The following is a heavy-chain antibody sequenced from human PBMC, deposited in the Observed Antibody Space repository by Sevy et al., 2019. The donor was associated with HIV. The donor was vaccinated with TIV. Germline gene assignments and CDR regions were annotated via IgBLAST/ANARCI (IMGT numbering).Heavy chain of an antibody. CDR2: FDPEDDER. V-gene: IGHV1-24*01. CDR1: GYTLTAFA. Sequence: ASVNVSCKVSGYTLTAFAMHWVRQAPGKGLEWMGTFDPEDDERIYAQKFQGRVSMTEDTSADTAYMELSSLRSEDTAIYYCATTKDYYDSSAYPVDYWGQGTLVTVSS. CDR3: ATTKDYYDSSAYPVDY. D-gene: IGHD3-22*01. J-gene: IGHJ4*02.